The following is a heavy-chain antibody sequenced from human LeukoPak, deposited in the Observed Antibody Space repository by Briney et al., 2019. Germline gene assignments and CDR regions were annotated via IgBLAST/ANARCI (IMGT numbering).Heavy chain of an antibody. Sequence: KSSETLSLTCTVSGGSISSYYWSWIRQPPGKGLEWSGYIYYSGSTNYNPSLKSRVTISVDTSKNQFSLKLSSVTAADTAVYYCARSVRGSGWYYWFDPWGQGTLVTVSS. V-gene: IGHV4-59*01. CDR1: GGSISSYY. J-gene: IGHJ5*02. CDR3: ARSVRGSGWYYWFDP. D-gene: IGHD6-19*01. CDR2: IYYSGST.